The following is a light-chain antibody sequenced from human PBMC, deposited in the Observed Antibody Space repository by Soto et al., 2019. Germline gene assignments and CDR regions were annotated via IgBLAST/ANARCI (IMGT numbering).Light chain of an antibody. CDR2: DTS. CDR3: QQRYSWPPLT. V-gene: IGKV3-11*01. CDR1: QSVRNY. Sequence: EVVLTQSPATLSLSPGERATLSCRASQSVRNYLAWYQQKPGQPPRLLIYDTSNRATGIPGRFSGSGSGTDFTLTISSLEPKDFAVYYCQQRYSWPPLTFGGGTKVEI. J-gene: IGKJ4*01.